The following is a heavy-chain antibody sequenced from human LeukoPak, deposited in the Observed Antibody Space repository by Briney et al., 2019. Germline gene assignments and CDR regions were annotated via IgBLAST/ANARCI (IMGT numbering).Heavy chain of an antibody. CDR2: ISHSGST. Sequence: SETLSLTCAVYGGSFSVYYWSWIRQPPGKGLEWIGEISHSGSTNYNPSPKSRVTISVDTSKTRFYVKLRSVTAADTAVYYCRRCLSRSSYDYEGWGQGTLVTVSS. J-gene: IGHJ4*02. D-gene: IGHD6-6*01. CDR1: GGSFSVYY. CDR3: RRCLSRSSYDYEG. V-gene: IGHV4-34*01.